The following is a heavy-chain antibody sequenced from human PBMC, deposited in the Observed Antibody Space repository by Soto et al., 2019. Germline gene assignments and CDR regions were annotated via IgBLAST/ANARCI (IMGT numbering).Heavy chain of an antibody. CDR1: GFTFGDYP. D-gene: IGHD4-4*01. J-gene: IGHJ4*02. Sequence: GGSLRLSCTASGFTFGDYPMSWFRQAPGKGLEWVAFIRSIAYGGATEYAASVKGRFTISRDDSKSTADLQMNSLNTEDTAMYYCTRARYSPPYYFDYWGQGTLVTVSS. CDR3: TRARYSPPYYFDY. CDR2: IRSIAYGGAT. V-gene: IGHV3-49*03.